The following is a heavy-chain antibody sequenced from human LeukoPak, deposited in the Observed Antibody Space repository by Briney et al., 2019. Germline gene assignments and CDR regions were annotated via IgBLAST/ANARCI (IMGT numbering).Heavy chain of an antibody. CDR2: IGTSGDRT. V-gene: IGHV3-23*01. CDR1: GFTFSSSA. Sequence: GGSLRLSCSASGFTFSSSAMSWVRQAPGKGLEWVSAIGTSGDRTFYADSVKGRFTISRDNSKNTLYLQMNSLRAEDTAVYYCERCRPYFDYWGQGTLVTVSS. J-gene: IGHJ4*02. D-gene: IGHD2-15*01. CDR3: ERCRPYFDY.